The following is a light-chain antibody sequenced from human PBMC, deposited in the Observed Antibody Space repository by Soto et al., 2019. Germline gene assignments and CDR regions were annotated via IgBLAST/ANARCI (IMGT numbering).Light chain of an antibody. J-gene: IGKJ2*01. Sequence: EIVMTQPPATLSVSPGERATLSCRASQSVGSGLSWYQQKPGQAPRLLIYGASTRATGIPARFSGSGSGTEFTLTISSLQSEDYAVYYCQQYNNWPPYTFGQGTKVDIK. CDR2: GAS. CDR3: QQYNNWPPYT. CDR1: QSVGSG. V-gene: IGKV3-15*01.